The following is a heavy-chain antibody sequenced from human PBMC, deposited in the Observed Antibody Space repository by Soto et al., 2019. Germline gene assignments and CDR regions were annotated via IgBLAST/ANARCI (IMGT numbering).Heavy chain of an antibody. D-gene: IGHD3-3*01. CDR3: ARGGSPRFTIFGVVPTPFDY. CDR2: INHSGST. CDR1: GGSFSGYY. Sequence: NPSETLSLTCAVYGGSFSGYYWSWIRQPPGKGLEWIGEINHSGSTNYNPSLKSRVTISVDTSKNQFSLKLSSVTAADTAVYYCARGGSPRFTIFGVVPTPFDYWGQGTLVTVSS. V-gene: IGHV4-34*01. J-gene: IGHJ4*02.